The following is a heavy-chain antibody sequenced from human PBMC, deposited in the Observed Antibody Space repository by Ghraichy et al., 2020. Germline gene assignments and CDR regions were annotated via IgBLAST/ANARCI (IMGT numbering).Heavy chain of an antibody. J-gene: IGHJ4*02. CDR1: GGSFSGYY. Sequence: SQTLSLTCAVYGGSFSGYYWSWIRQPPGKGLEWIGEINHSGSTNYNPSLKSRVTISVDTSKNQFSLKLSSVTAADTAVYYCARSTYYDFWSGYFTFDYWGQGTLVTVSS. V-gene: IGHV4-34*01. D-gene: IGHD3-3*01. CDR3: ARSTYYDFWSGYFTFDY. CDR2: INHSGST.